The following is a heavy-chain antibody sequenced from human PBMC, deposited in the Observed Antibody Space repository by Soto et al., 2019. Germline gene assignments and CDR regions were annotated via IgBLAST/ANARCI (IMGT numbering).Heavy chain of an antibody. CDR2: INQNRNT. V-gene: IGHV4-34*01. Sequence: SETLSLTCAVYGGSFSGFYWSWIRQSPGKGLERIGEINQNRNTKYHPSLESRVTISVDTSKNQFSLKLNSVTAADTAVYYCAKSGGKAPKYNWFDPWGQGTLVTVSS. D-gene: IGHD3-10*01. J-gene: IGHJ5*02. CDR1: GGSFSGFY. CDR3: AKSGGKAPKYNWFDP.